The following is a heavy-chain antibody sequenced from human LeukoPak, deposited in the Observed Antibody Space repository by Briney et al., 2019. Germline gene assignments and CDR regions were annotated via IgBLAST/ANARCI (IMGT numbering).Heavy chain of an antibody. D-gene: IGHD3-22*01. V-gene: IGHV3-23*01. CDR3: ARVYWYSSGYDAFDI. Sequence: GGSLRLSCAASGFTFSSYAMSWVRQAPGKGLEWVSAISGSGGSTYYADSVKGRFTISRDNAKNTLYLQMNSLRAEDTAVYYCARVYWYSSGYDAFDIWGQGTMVTVSS. CDR2: ISGSGGST. J-gene: IGHJ3*02. CDR1: GFTFSSYA.